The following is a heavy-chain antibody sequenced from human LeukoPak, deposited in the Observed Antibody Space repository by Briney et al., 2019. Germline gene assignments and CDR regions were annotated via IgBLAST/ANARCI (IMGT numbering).Heavy chain of an antibody. V-gene: IGHV3-23*01. Sequence: GGSLRLSCAASGFTFSSSAISWVRQAPGKGPEWVSAISDSGATTYYAAPVQGRFTISRDNSKNTLYLQMNSLRPEDTAVYYCARVEAVYYYGSASPYSPYWGQGTLVTVSS. CDR1: GFTFSSSA. CDR3: ARVEAVYYYGSASPYSPY. D-gene: IGHD3-10*01. J-gene: IGHJ4*02. CDR2: ISDSGATT.